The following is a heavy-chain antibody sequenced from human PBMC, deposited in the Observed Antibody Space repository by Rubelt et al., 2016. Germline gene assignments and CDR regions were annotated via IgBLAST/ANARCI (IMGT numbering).Heavy chain of an antibody. Sequence: QVQLQESGPGLVKPSETLSLTCTVSGYSITKGFHWGWIRQPPGKGLEWIGNIYHGGNTYYNPSLKSRVTISVDTCKKQISLKMGSATAVGTGVYSCARHDTGSVLFDFWGQGTPVTVSS. CDR1: GYSITKGFH. V-gene: IGHV4-38-2*02. J-gene: IGHJ4*02. CDR2: IYHGGNT. CDR3: ARHDTGSVLFDF. D-gene: IGHD1-26*01.